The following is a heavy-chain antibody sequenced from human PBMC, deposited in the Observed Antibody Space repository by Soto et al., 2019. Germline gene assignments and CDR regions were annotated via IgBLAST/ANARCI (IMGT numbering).Heavy chain of an antibody. CDR2: IAHSTGHT. D-gene: IGHD3-10*01. CDR3: ARGLGGSGTYLVL. Sequence: QGQLVQSGPEMRKPGTSVTVSCKTSGYTFTNFGVTWVRQAPGQGLEWMGWIAHSTGHTTYSQSLQGRVTMTADTVTATAYRELTSLKSDDTAIYFCARGLGGSGTYLVLWGQGTLVSVSS. V-gene: IGHV1-18*01. J-gene: IGHJ5*02. CDR1: GYTFTNFG.